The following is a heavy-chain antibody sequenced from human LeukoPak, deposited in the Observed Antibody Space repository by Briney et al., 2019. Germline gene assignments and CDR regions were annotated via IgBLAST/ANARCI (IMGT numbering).Heavy chain of an antibody. CDR2: ISRSGYST. CDR3: ARVPYYYDSSGYFY. D-gene: IGHD3-22*01. J-gene: IGHJ4*02. V-gene: IGHV3-21*01. Sequence: GGSLRLSCATSGFTFGNYGMTWVRQAPGKGLEWVSTISRSGYSTYYADSVSGRFTISRDNAKNSLYLQMNSLRAEDTAVYYCARVPYYYDSSGYFYWGQGTLVTVSS. CDR1: GFTFGNYG.